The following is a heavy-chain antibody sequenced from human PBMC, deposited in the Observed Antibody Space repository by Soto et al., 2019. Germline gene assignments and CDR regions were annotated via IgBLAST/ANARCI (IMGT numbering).Heavy chain of an antibody. Sequence: SETLSLTCTVSCGSISSGGYYWSWTRQHPGKGPEWIGYIYYSGNTYYNPSLKSRVTISVDTSKNQFSLKLTSVTAADTAVYYCARSVFPWGQGTLVTVSS. V-gene: IGHV4-31*03. J-gene: IGHJ5*02. CDR1: CGSISSGGYY. CDR2: IYYSGNT. CDR3: ARSVFP.